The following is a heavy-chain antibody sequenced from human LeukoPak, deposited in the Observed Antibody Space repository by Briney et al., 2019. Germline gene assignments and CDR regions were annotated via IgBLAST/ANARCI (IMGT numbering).Heavy chain of an antibody. V-gene: IGHV4-59*01. J-gene: IGHJ4*02. Sequence: SETLSLPCTVSGGSIGTYYWSWIRQPPGKGLEWIGYIYHSGDTKYNPSLKSRVTISVDTSKNQFSLKLSSVTAADTAVYYCARILIVRQWPAHDYWGQGTLVTVSS. CDR3: ARILIVRQWPAHDY. CDR1: GGSIGTYY. CDR2: IYHSGDT. D-gene: IGHD6-19*01.